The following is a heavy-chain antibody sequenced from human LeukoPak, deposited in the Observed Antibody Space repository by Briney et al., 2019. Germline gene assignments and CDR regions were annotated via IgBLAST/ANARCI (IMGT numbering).Heavy chain of an antibody. Sequence: SETLSLTCTVSVDSISSYYWSWIRQPPGRGLEWIGYIYYSGSTNYNPSLKSRVTISVDTSKNQFSLKLSSVTAADTAVYYCARLDWAPRNFDYWGQGTLVTVSS. CDR3: ARLDWAPRNFDY. J-gene: IGHJ4*02. V-gene: IGHV4-59*08. D-gene: IGHD3-9*01. CDR2: IYYSGST. CDR1: VDSISSYY.